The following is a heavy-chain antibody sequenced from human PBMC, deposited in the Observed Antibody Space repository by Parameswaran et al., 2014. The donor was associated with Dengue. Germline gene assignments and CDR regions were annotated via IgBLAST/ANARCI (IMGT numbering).Heavy chain of an antibody. CDR2: INYGGPT. D-gene: IGHD5-24*01. CDR3: VRDTFGIRSMATFTPTTPNDAFDI. Sequence: SETLSLTCSVSGVSVSSGGYCWSWIRQHPGKGLEWIGYINYGGPTVYNPSLKSRGSISLDTSKNQFSLRLSSVTAADTAVYYCVRDTFGIRSMATFTPTTPNDAFDIWGQGTKVTVSS. J-gene: IGHJ3*02. CDR1: GVSVSSGGYC. V-gene: IGHV4-31*03.